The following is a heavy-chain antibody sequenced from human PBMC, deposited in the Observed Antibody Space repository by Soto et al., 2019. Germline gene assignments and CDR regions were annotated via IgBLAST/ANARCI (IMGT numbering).Heavy chain of an antibody. CDR3: ARRDCSGGSCYFAY. J-gene: IGHJ4*02. CDR1: GFTFSSYG. V-gene: IGHV3-33*01. Sequence: PGGSLRLSCAASGFTFSSYGMHWVRQAPGKGLEWVAVIWYDGSNKHYADSVKGRFTISRDNSKNTLYLQMNSLRAEDTAVYYCARRDCSGGSCYFAYWGQGTLVTVSS. CDR2: IWYDGSNK. D-gene: IGHD2-15*01.